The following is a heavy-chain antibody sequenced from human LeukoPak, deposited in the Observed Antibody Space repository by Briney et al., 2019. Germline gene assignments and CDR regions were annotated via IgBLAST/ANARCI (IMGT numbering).Heavy chain of an antibody. D-gene: IGHD3-3*01. Sequence: VXXSXKASGYTFTSYAMHXXRQAPGQRLXWMGWINAGNGNTKYSQKFQGRVTITRDTSASTAYMELSSLRSEDTAVYYCARALEARTYYYYYMDVWGKGTTVTVSS. J-gene: IGHJ6*03. CDR1: GYTFTSYA. CDR2: INAGNGNT. V-gene: IGHV1-3*01. CDR3: ARALEARTYYYYYMDV.